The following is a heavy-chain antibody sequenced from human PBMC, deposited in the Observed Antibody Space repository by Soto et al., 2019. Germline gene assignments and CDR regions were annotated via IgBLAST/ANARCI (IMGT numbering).Heavy chain of an antibody. V-gene: IGHV1-2*02. J-gene: IGHJ3*02. CDR1: GYTFSDYY. CDR2: INPDNDGT. CDR3: ARSVRGHDAFDI. D-gene: IGHD3-10*02. Sequence: QVQLVQCGAEVKKPGASLKVSCKTSGYTFSDYYMHWVRQAPGQGLEWMGWINPDNDGTNYAQKFQGRISMTGDTSITTAYLELSGLRYDDTAIYYRARSVRGHDAFDIWGQGTMVTVSS.